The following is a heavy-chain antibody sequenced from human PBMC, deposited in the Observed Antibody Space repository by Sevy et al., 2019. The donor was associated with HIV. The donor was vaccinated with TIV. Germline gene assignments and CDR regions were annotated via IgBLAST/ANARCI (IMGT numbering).Heavy chain of an antibody. CDR2: INHSGST. CDR1: GGSFSGYY. J-gene: IGHJ6*02. CDR3: ARAARGDTDYYYGMDV. Sequence: SETLSLTCAVYGGSFSGYYWSWIHQPPGKGLEWIGEINHSGSTNYNPSLKSRVTISVDTSKNQFSLKLSSVTAADTAVYYCARAARGDTDYYYGMDVWGQGTTVTVSS. D-gene: IGHD2-21*01. V-gene: IGHV4-34*01.